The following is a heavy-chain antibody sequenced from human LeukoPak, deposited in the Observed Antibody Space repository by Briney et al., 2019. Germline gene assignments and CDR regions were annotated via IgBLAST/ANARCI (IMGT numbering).Heavy chain of an antibody. CDR1: GGSISSSSYY. Sequence: PSETLSLTCTVSGGSISSSSYYWGWIRQPPGKGLEWIGSIYYSGSTYYNPSLKSRVTMSVDTSKNQFSLKLSSVTAADTAVYYCARDWRSGYYLSWFDPWGQGTLVTVSS. CDR3: ARDWRSGYYLSWFDP. D-gene: IGHD3-22*01. V-gene: IGHV4-39*07. CDR2: IYYSGST. J-gene: IGHJ5*02.